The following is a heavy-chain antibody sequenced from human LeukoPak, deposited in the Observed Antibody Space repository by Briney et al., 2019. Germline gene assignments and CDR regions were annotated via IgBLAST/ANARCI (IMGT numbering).Heavy chain of an antibody. CDR1: GYSFTNYW. J-gene: IGHJ4*02. V-gene: IGHV5-51*01. CDR3: ARRSASLYYFEY. Sequence: GESLKISFKGSGYSFTNYWIAWVRQMPGKGLEWMGIIYSGYSDTRYNPSFQGQVTISADKSINSAYLQWSSLKASDTAMYYCARRSASLYYFEYWGQGTLVSVSS. CDR2: IYSGYSDT. D-gene: IGHD2-2*01.